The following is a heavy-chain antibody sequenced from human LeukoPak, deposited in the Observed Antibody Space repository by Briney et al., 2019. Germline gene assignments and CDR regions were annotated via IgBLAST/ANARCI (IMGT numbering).Heavy chain of an antibody. CDR2: IRSKAYGGTT. V-gene: IGHV3-49*03. Sequence: GGSLRLSCTASGFTFGDYAMSWFRQAPGKGLEWVGFIRSKAYGGTTEYAASVKGRFTISRDDSKSIAYLQMNSLKTGDTAVYYCTREGYQLLGFYYYYYMDVWGKGTTVTVSS. CDR3: TREGYQLLGFYYYYYMDV. D-gene: IGHD2-2*01. J-gene: IGHJ6*03. CDR1: GFTFGDYA.